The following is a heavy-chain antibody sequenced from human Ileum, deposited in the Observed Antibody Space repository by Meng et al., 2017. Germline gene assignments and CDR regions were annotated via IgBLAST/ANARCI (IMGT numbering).Heavy chain of an antibody. CDR3: ARGGNQIPAAIRTYYYYYGMDV. CDR1: GFTFSSYW. Sequence: GGSLRLSCAASGFTFSSYWMSWVRQAPGKGLEWVANIKQDGSEKYYVDSVKGRFTISRDNAKNSLYLQMNSLRAEDTAVYYCARGGNQIPAAIRTYYYYYGMDVWGQGTTVTVSS. V-gene: IGHV3-7*04. D-gene: IGHD2-2*01. CDR2: IKQDGSEK. J-gene: IGHJ6*02.